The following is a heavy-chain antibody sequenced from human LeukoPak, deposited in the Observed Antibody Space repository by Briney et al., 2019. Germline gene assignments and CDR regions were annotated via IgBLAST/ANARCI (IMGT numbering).Heavy chain of an antibody. J-gene: IGHJ3*01. CDR1: GGTISSYY. V-gene: IGHV4-59*08. Sequence: SETLSLTCTVSGGTISSYYWSWIRQPPGKGLEWIGYIYYSGSTNYNPSLKSRVTISVDTSKNQFSLKLSSVTAADTAVYYCARHLTNACDVWGQGTMVTVSS. CDR2: IYYSGST. CDR3: ARHLTNACDV.